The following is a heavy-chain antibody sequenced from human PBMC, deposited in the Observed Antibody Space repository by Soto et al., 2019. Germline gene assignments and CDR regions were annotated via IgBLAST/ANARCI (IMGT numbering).Heavy chain of an antibody. J-gene: IGHJ1*01. CDR3: AVHSTTWFRDYFQN. CDR2: IKSKTDGGTI. Sequence: EVQLEESGGDLVKPGGSLTLSCVASGFTFSDAWMSWVRQAPGKGLEWVGRIKSKTDGGTIDHAAPVKGRFTISRHDSRNRLYLEINSLKTEDTAVYYCAVHSTTWFRDYFQNWGQGTLVTVSS. D-gene: IGHD3-10*01. CDR1: GFTFSDAW. V-gene: IGHV3-15*01.